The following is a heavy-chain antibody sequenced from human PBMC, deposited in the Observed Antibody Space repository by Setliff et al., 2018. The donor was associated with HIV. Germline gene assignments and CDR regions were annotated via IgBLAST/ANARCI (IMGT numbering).Heavy chain of an antibody. CDR1: GGSISNYY. CDR2: IYSSGRT. D-gene: IGHD6-19*01. V-gene: IGHV4-4*07. CDR3: ARHPSYSSDHPPLYFDY. J-gene: IGHJ4*02. Sequence: SETLSLTCTVSGGSISNYYWSWIRQPAEKGLEWIGRIYSSGRTNYNPSLKSRVTMSLNTSTNNFSLTLNSVTAADTAVYYCARHPSYSSDHPPLYFDYWGQGTLVTVSS.